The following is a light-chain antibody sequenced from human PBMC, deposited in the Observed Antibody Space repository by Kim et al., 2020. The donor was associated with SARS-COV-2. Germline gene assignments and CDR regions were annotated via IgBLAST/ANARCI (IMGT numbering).Light chain of an antibody. CDR2: NKN. CDR3: NSWDSSGNHYV. J-gene: IGLJ1*01. Sequence: SSELTQDPAVSVALGQTDRITCQGDSLRDFYATWYQQKPGQAPVLVILNKNNRPSGVPDRFSGSYSGSTASLTITGAQAEDEADYYCNSWDSSGNHYVFGTGTKVTVL. V-gene: IGLV3-19*01. CDR1: SLRDFY.